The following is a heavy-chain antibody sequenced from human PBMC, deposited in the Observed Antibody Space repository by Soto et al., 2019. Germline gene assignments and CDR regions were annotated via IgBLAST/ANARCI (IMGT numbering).Heavy chain of an antibody. J-gene: IGHJ3*02. V-gene: IGHV1-18*01. CDR3: ARVWAVAGTDAFDI. CDR2: ISAYNGNT. Sequence: ASVKVSCKASGYTFTSYGISWVRQAPGQGLEWMGWISAYNGNTNYAQKLQGRVTMTTDTSTSTAYMELRSLRSDDTAVYYCARVWAVAGTDAFDIWGQGTTVTVSS. CDR1: GYTFTSYG. D-gene: IGHD6-19*01.